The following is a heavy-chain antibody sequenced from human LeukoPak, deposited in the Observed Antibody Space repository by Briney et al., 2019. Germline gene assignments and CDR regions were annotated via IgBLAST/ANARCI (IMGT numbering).Heavy chain of an antibody. J-gene: IGHJ4*02. CDR3: ARNTTDRPYDF. Sequence: GGSLRLSCAASGFNFNVFDMTWVRQAPGKGLEWLSTVIASGTYTYYAHSVKGRFTISRDNSKNTLHLQMDSLRVEDAAVYFRARNTTDRPYDFWGQGTLVTVSS. V-gene: IGHV3-23*01. CDR2: VIASGTYT. D-gene: IGHD1/OR15-1a*01. CDR1: GFNFNVFD.